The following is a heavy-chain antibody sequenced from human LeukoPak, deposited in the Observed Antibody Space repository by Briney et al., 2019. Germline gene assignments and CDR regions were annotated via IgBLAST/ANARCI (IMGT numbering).Heavy chain of an antibody. V-gene: IGHV3-66*01. CDR3: ARDPPAVRTNTYA. Sequence: GGSLRLSCAASGFTISNNYMNWVRQAPGKGLEWVSLIYSGGDTYYADPVKGRFTISRDHSKNTLYLQMNSLRVEDTAVYYCARDPPAVRTNTYAWGQGTLVTVSS. J-gene: IGHJ5*02. CDR2: IYSGGDT. D-gene: IGHD1-7*01. CDR1: GFTISNNY.